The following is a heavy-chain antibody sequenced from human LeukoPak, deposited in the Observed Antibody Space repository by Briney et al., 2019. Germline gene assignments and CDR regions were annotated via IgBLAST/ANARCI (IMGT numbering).Heavy chain of an antibody. CDR2: IYSGGNT. V-gene: IGHV3-53*05. CDR1: GFTVSSNS. Sequence: GGSLRLSCTVSGFTVSSNSWSWVRQAPGKGLEWVSFIYSGGNTHYSDSVTGRFTISRDNSKNTLYLQMNSLRAEDTAVYYCAKGVKVPLLRYFSYYMDVWGKGTTVTISS. J-gene: IGHJ6*03. CDR3: AKGVKVPLLRYFSYYMDV. D-gene: IGHD3-9*01.